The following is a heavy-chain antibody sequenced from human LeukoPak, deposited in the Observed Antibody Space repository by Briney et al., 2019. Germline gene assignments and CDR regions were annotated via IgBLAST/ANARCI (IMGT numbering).Heavy chain of an antibody. CDR2: MNPNSGNT. V-gene: IGHV1-8*03. CDR3: ARGLPYRYCTNGVCYGFDY. Sequence: ASVKVSCKASGYTFTGYYMHWVRQAPGQGLEWMGWMNPNSGNTGYAQKFQGRVTITRNTSISTAYMELSSLRSEDMAVYYCARGLPYRYCTNGVCYGFDYWGQGTLLTVSS. D-gene: IGHD2-8*01. J-gene: IGHJ4*02. CDR1: GYTFTGYY.